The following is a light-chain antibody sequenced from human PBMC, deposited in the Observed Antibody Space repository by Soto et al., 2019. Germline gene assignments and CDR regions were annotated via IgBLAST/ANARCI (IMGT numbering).Light chain of an antibody. J-gene: IGLJ1*01. Sequence: QSALTQPPSASGSPGQSVTISCTGTSSDVGGYNYVSWYLQHPGKAPKLMIYEVSKRPSGVPDRFSGSKSGNTASLTVSGLQPEDEADYYCSSYAGSNKSVFGTGTKVTVL. CDR2: EVS. CDR1: SSDVGGYNY. V-gene: IGLV2-8*01. CDR3: SSYAGSNKSV.